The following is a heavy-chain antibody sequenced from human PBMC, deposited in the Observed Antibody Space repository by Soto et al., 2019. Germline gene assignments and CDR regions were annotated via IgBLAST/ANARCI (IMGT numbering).Heavy chain of an antibody. CDR1: GGTFSSYT. V-gene: IGHV1-69*02. CDR2: IIPILGIA. J-gene: IGHJ6*03. CDR3: ARVARAAAENYYYYYMDV. D-gene: IGHD6-13*01. Sequence: GASVKVSCKASGGTFSSYTISWVRQAPGQGLEWMGRIIPILGIANYAQKFQGRVTITADKSTSTAYMELSSLRSEDTAVYYCARVARAAAENYYYYYMDVWGKGTTVTVSS.